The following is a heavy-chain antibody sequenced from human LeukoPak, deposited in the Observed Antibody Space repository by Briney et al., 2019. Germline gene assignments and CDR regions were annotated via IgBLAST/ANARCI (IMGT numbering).Heavy chain of an antibody. J-gene: IGHJ4*02. CDR1: GFNLTDHW. CDR3: ARGRNEAAGDFDY. CDR2: INHSGST. Sequence: PGGPLRLSCAASGFNLTDHWMSWVRQAPGKGLEWIGEINHSGSTNYNPSLKSRVTISVDTSKNQFSLKLSSVTAADTAVYYCARGRNEAAGDFDYWGQGTLVTVSS. D-gene: IGHD6-19*01. V-gene: IGHV4-34*01.